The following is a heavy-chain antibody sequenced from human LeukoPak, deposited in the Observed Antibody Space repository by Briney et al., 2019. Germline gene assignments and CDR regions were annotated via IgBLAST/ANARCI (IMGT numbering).Heavy chain of an antibody. J-gene: IGHJ4*02. CDR2: INHNGNVN. Sequence: TGGTLRLSCAASGFTFSSYWMNWARQAPGKGLEWVASINHNGNVNYYVDSVKGRFTISRDNAKNSLYLQMNSLRVEDTAVYYCTRDPRRLDYLGQGTLVTVSS. CDR1: GFTFSSYW. V-gene: IGHV3-7*03. CDR3: TRDPRRLDY.